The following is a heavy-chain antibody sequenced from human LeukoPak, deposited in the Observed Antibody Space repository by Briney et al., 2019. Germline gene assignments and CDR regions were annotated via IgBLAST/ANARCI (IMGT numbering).Heavy chain of an antibody. V-gene: IGHV4-4*02. CDR3: ARGVVPALPDY. Sequence: SETLSLTCGVSGDSINDTYWWSWVRQSPGKGPEWIGEIFRSGSTNYNPSLKSRVTISVDTSKNQFSLKLSSVTAADTAVYYCARGVVPALPDYWGQGTLVTVSS. CDR2: IFRSGST. J-gene: IGHJ4*02. D-gene: IGHD2-2*01. CDR1: GDSINDTYW.